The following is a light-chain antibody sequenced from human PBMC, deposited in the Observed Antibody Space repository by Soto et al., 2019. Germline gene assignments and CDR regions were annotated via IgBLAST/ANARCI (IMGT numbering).Light chain of an antibody. CDR1: QSVSNY. CDR3: QQRSNWPPVT. V-gene: IGKV3-11*01. J-gene: IGKJ4*01. Sequence: EIVLTQSLATLSLSPGERATLSCRASQSVSNYLAWYQQKPGQAPRLLIYDASNRASGIPARFSGSGSGTDFTLTISSLDPEDFAVYYCQQRSNWPPVTFGGGTKVEIK. CDR2: DAS.